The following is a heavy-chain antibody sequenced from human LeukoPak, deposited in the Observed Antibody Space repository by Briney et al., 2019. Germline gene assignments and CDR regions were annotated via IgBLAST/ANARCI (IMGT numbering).Heavy chain of an antibody. CDR3: AKDLSAGTVNPFFDS. Sequence: GRSLRISCAASGFAFSTYAMHWVRQAPGKGLEWVAIISYDANDKYYGDSVKGRFAISRDNSRNTLYLQMNSLRPEDAGVYYCAKDLSAGTVNPFFDSWGQGALVSVSS. J-gene: IGHJ4*02. V-gene: IGHV3-30*09. D-gene: IGHD4-17*01. CDR1: GFAFSTYA. CDR2: ISYDANDK.